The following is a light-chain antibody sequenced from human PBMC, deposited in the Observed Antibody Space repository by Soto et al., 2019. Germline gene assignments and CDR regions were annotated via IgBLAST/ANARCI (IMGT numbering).Light chain of an antibody. J-gene: IGKJ4*01. CDR3: MQDLQTPRVT. V-gene: IGKV2-28*01. CDR1: QSLLHSNGYNY. CDR2: LGS. Sequence: DIVMTQSPLSLPVTPGEPASISCRSSQSLLHSNGYNYLDWYLQKPGQSPQLLIYLGSNRASGVPDRFSGSGSGTDVTLKISRVEDEDVGVYYCMQDLQTPRVTFGGGTKVEIK.